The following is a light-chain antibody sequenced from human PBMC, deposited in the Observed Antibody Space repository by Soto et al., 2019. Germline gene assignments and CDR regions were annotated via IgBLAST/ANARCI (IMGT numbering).Light chain of an antibody. J-gene: IGKJ1*01. Sequence: EIVMTQAQVTLSVSPGERASLSCRVSQSVTNSYLAWYQQKPGQAPRLLIFGASTRAAGIPARFSGSGSGTDFTLTISRLEPEDFAVYYCQQYGSSPQTFGQGTKVDIK. CDR1: QSVTNSY. CDR2: GAS. CDR3: QQYGSSPQT. V-gene: IGKV3-20*01.